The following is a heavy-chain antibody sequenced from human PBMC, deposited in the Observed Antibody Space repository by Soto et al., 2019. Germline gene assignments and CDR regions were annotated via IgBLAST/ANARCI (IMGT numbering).Heavy chain of an antibody. CDR1: GYTFTSYA. Sequence: ASVKVSCKASGYTFTSYAMNWVRQAPGQGLEWMGWINTNTGNPTYAQGFTGRFVFSLDTSASTAYLQICSLKAEDTAVYYCAREGSFQWGGSLGRYGMDVWGQGTTVTVSS. CDR2: INTNTGNP. CDR3: AREGSFQWGGSLGRYGMDV. V-gene: IGHV7-4-1*01. D-gene: IGHD3-16*01. J-gene: IGHJ6*02.